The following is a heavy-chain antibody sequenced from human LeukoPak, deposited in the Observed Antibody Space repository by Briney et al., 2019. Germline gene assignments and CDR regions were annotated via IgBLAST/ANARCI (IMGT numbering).Heavy chain of an antibody. D-gene: IGHD2/OR15-2a*01. CDR2: MYYTGTL. CDR1: GGSINTSSYY. Sequence: SETLSLTCTVSGGSINTSSYYWGWIRQAPGKGLEWIGSMYYTGTLYYNPSLKSRVTISVDTSKNQFSLKLGSVTAADTAVYYCAKHEDIVTVPATSWFDPWGPGTLVTV. J-gene: IGHJ5*02. V-gene: IGHV4-39*01. CDR3: AKHEDIVTVPATSWFDP.